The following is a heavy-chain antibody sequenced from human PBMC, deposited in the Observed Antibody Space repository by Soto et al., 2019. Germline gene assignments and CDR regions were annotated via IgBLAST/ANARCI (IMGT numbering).Heavy chain of an antibody. Sequence: QVQLQESGPGLVKPSQTLSLTCTVSGGSISSGGYYWSWIRQHPGKGLEWIGFIYYSGSTYYNPSLKSRVTIAVDTSKNQFSLKLSSVTAADTAVYYCARTPGDSVGSTNYFDYWGQGTLVTVSS. CDR2: IYYSGST. J-gene: IGHJ4*02. V-gene: IGHV4-31*03. CDR3: ARTPGDSVGSTNYFDY. D-gene: IGHD7-27*01. CDR1: GGSISSGGYY.